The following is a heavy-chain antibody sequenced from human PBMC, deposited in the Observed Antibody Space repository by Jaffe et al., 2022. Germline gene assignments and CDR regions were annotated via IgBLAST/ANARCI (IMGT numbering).Heavy chain of an antibody. CDR1: GYTFTGYY. V-gene: IGHV1-2*06. CDR2: INPNSGGT. Sequence: QVQLVQSGAEVKKPGASVKVSCKASGYTFTGYYMHWVRQAPGQGLEWMGRINPNSGGTNYAQKFQGRVTMTRDTSISTAYMELSRLRSDDTAVYYCARDTLPGNWNYEYYYYYYMDVWGKGTTVTVSS. CDR3: ARDTLPGNWNYEYYYYYYMDV. J-gene: IGHJ6*03. D-gene: IGHD1-7*01.